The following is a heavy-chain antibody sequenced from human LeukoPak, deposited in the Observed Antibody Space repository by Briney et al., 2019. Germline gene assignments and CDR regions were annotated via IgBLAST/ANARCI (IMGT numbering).Heavy chain of an antibody. V-gene: IGHV1-2*02. CDR2: INPNSGGT. Sequence: GASVKVSCKASGYTFTGYYMHWVRQAPGQGLEWMGWINPNSGGTNYAQKFQGRVTMTRDTSISTAYMELSRLRSDDTAVYYCARDPPHYDFWSGYSPIDYWGQGTLVTVSS. J-gene: IGHJ4*02. CDR1: GYTFTGYY. D-gene: IGHD3-3*01. CDR3: ARDPPHYDFWSGYSPIDY.